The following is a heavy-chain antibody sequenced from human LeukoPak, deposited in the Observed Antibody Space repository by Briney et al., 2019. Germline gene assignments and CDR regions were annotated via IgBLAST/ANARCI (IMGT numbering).Heavy chain of an antibody. CDR1: FGSINSYY. Sequence: SETLSLTWTVSFGSINSYYWSWIRQPPGKGLEWIGYIYYSGSTNYNPSLKSRVTISVDTSKNQFSLKLSSVTAADTAIYYCARGTRINYFDDWGQGTLVTVSS. CDR3: ARGTRINYFDD. CDR2: IYYSGST. V-gene: IGHV4-59*08. D-gene: IGHD2/OR15-2a*01. J-gene: IGHJ4*02.